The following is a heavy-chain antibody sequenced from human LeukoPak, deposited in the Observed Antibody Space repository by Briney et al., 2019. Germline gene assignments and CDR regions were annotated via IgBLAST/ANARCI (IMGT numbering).Heavy chain of an antibody. J-gene: IGHJ4*02. CDR1: GGSISSYY. CDR2: IYYSGST. Sequence: SETLSLTCTVSGGSISSYYWSWIRQPPGKGLEWIGYIYYSGSTNYNPSLKSRVTISVDTSKNQFSLRLTSVTAADTAVYYCARGRKWELLNWGQGTVVTVSS. CDR3: ARGRKWELLN. D-gene: IGHD1-26*01. V-gene: IGHV4-59*08.